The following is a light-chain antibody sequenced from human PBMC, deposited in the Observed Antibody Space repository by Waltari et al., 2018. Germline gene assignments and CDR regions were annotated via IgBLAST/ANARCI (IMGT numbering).Light chain of an antibody. CDR1: QRVLNSSNNKNY. CDR2: WAS. Sequence: DIVMTQSPDSLAVSLGERAPINCKSSQRVLNSSNNKNYLAWYQQKPGQPPKLLMYWASTRESGVPDRFSGSGSGTDFTLTISSLQAEDVAVYYCQHYYSSPLTFGGGTKVEIK. V-gene: IGKV4-1*01. J-gene: IGKJ4*01. CDR3: QHYYSSPLT.